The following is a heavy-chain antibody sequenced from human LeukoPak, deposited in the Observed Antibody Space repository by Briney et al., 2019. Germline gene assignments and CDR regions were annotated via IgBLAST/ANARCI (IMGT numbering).Heavy chain of an antibody. CDR3: ARVNTMDTAMVFDY. CDR2: IYHSGST. CDR1: GGSISSGGYS. Sequence: SETLSLTCAVSGGSISSGGYSWSWIRQPPGTGLELIGYIYHSGSTYYNPSLKSRVTISVDRSKNQFSLKLSSVTAADTAVYYCARVNTMDTAMVFDYWGQGTLVTVSS. V-gene: IGHV4-30-2*01. J-gene: IGHJ4*02. D-gene: IGHD5-18*01.